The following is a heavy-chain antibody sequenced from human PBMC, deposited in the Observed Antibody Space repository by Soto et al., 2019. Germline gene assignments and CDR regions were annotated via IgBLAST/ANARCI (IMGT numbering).Heavy chain of an antibody. CDR1: GYIFNNYG. Sequence: QVQLVQSGAEVQKPGASVKVSCKASGYIFNNYGITWVRQAPGQGLEWMGWIYSKKGNINFAQKFQGRVTLITDTSTSTAYMELRSLTFDDSAVYFCARDIAYDIDYWGQGTLVTVSS. CDR3: ARDIAYDIDY. CDR2: IYSKKGNI. V-gene: IGHV1-18*01. D-gene: IGHD5-12*01. J-gene: IGHJ4*02.